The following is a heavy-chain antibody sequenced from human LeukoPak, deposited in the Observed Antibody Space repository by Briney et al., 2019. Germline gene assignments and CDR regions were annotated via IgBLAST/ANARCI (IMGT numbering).Heavy chain of an antibody. D-gene: IGHD6-13*01. Sequence: SQTLSLTCTVSGGSLSSVGYYWSWIRHHPGKCLDWSGYIYYSGSLYYTPSLKSRVTILVDTSKNQFSLNLRSVTAADTAVYYCARDRGAAAGIFDYWGQGTLVTAPS. J-gene: IGHJ4*02. CDR1: GGSLSSVGYY. V-gene: IGHV4-31*03. CDR2: IYYSGSL. CDR3: ARDRGAAAGIFDY.